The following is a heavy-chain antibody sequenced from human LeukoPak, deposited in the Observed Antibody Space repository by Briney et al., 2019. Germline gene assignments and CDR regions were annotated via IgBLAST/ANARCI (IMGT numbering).Heavy chain of an antibody. V-gene: IGHV1-3*01. D-gene: IGHD2/OR15-2a*01. J-gene: IGHJ5*02. CDR2: INAGNGNT. CDR3: ASSILRAWFDP. Sequence: ASVKVSGKASVYTFTSYAMHWVRQAPGQRLEWMGWINAGNGNTKYSQKFQGRVTITRDTSASTAYMELSSLRSEDTAVYYCASSILRAWFDPWGQGTLVTVSS. CDR1: VYTFTSYA.